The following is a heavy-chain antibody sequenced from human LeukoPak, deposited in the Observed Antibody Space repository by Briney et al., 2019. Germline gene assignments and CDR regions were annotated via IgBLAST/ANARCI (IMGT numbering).Heavy chain of an antibody. CDR2: IGTAGDT. V-gene: IGHV3-13*01. CDR1: GFTFSSYD. Sequence: GGSLRLSCAASGFTFSSYDMHWVRQATGKGLEWVSAIGTAGDTYYPGSVKGRFTISRDNSKNTLYLQMNSLRAEDTAVYYCARGYCSSTSCRDYWGQGTLVTVSS. J-gene: IGHJ4*02. CDR3: ARGYCSSTSCRDY. D-gene: IGHD2-2*01.